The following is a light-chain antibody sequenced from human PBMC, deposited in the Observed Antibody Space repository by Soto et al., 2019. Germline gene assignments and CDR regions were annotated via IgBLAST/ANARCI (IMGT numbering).Light chain of an antibody. Sequence: EMVLTQSPGTLSLSPGERATLSCRASQRVSSSYLAWYQQKPGQAPRLLIYATSSRATGIPDRFSGGASETDFTIAISRLEPEDFEVYYCQYSGFTFITFGQGTRREIK. V-gene: IGKV3-20*01. CDR3: QYSGFTFIT. CDR2: ATS. CDR1: QRVSSSY. J-gene: IGKJ5*01.